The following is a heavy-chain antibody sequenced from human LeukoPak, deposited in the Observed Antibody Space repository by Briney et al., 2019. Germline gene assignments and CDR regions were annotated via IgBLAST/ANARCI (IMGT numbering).Heavy chain of an antibody. D-gene: IGHD1-26*01. CDR2: IGGDGSST. J-gene: IGHJ4*02. Sequence: PGGSLRLSCAASGFTFSSYAMSWVRQAPGKGLEWVSTIGGDGSSTFYEDAVKGRFTISRDNSKNTLYLQMNSLRAEDTAVYYCAKVVPGSYSYFDYWGQGTLVTVSS. CDR1: GFTFSSYA. CDR3: AKVVPGSYSYFDY. V-gene: IGHV3-23*01.